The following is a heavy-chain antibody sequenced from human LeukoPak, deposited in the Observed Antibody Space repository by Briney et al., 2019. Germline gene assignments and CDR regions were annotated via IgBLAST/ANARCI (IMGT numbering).Heavy chain of an antibody. CDR3: ARTRGGQQLAYYFDY. V-gene: IGHV3-30-3*01. Sequence: GRSLRLSCAASGFTFSNYVMHWVRQALGKGLEWVAVISYDGSSKYYADSVKGRFTISRDSSKNTLYLQMNSLGAEDTAVYYCARTRGGQQLAYYFDYWGRGTLVTVSS. CDR2: ISYDGSSK. J-gene: IGHJ4*02. CDR1: GFTFSNYV. D-gene: IGHD6-13*01.